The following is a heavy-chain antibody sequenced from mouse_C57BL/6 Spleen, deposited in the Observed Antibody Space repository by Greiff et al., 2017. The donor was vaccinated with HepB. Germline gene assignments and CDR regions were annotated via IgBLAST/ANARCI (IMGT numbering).Heavy chain of an antibody. D-gene: IGHD2-4*01. V-gene: IGHV1-59*01. CDR3: ARDDYDYYYAMDY. J-gene: IGHJ4*01. CDR2: IDPSDSYT. CDR1: GYTFTSYW. Sequence: QVQLQQPGAELVRPGTSVKLSCKASGYTFTSYWMHWVKQRPGQGLEWIGVIDPSDSYTNYNQKFKGKATLTVDTSSSTAYMQLSSLTSEDSAVYYCARDDYDYYYAMDYWGQGTSVTVSS.